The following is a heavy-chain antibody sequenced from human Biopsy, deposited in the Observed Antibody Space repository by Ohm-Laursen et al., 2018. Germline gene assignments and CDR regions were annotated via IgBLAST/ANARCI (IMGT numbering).Heavy chain of an antibody. D-gene: IGHD3-22*01. CDR2: IHHSGST. V-gene: IGHV4-4*09. Sequence: SETLSLTCTVSGVSITAYYWSWIRQPPGKGLECVGNIHHSGSTNYNPSLKSRVNISVDTSKNQFSLKLNPVTAADTAVYYCARDYDTSGYYYVSWGQGTLVTVSS. J-gene: IGHJ5*02. CDR3: ARDYDTSGYYYVS. CDR1: GVSITAYY.